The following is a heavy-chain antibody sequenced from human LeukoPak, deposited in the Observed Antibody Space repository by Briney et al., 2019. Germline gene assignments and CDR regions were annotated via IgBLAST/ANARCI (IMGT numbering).Heavy chain of an antibody. J-gene: IGHJ5*02. Sequence: ASVKVSCKASGYSFTTYGINWVRQAPGQGLEWLGWISVYNGNTKYPQKFQGRVTMTTDTSTSTAYMELRSLRSGGTAVYYCARGSVAVRPGWFDPWGQGTLVIVSS. CDR3: ARGSVAVRPGWFDP. D-gene: IGHD6-6*01. V-gene: IGHV1-18*01. CDR1: GYSFTTYG. CDR2: ISVYNGNT.